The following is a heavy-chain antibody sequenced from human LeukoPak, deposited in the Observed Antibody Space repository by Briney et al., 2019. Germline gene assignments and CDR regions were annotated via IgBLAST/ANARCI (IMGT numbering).Heavy chain of an antibody. CDR3: ARGEWELLRVLDY. J-gene: IGHJ4*02. Sequence: ASVKVSCKASGYTFTGYYMHWVRQAPGQGLEWMGWINPNSGGTIYAQKFQGRVTMTRDTSISTAYMELSRLRSDDTAVYYCARGEWELLRVLDYWGQGTLVTVSS. D-gene: IGHD1-26*01. CDR2: INPNSGGT. V-gene: IGHV1-2*02. CDR1: GYTFTGYY.